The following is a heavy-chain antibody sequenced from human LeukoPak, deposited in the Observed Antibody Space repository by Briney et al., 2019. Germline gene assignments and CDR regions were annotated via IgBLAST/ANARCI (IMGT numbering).Heavy chain of an antibody. D-gene: IGHD1-26*01. CDR3: ARGHGGGSYYYYGMDV. V-gene: IGHV3-21*01. Sequence: GGSLRLSCAASGVTFSSYSMNWVRQAPGKGLEWVSSISSSSSYIYYADSVKGRFTISRDNAKNSLYLQMNSLRAEDTAVYYCARGHGGGSYYYYGMDVWGQGTTVTVSS. J-gene: IGHJ6*02. CDR2: ISSSSSYI. CDR1: GVTFSSYS.